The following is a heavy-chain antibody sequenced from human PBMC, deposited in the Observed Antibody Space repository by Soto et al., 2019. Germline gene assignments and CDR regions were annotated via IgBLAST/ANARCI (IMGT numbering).Heavy chain of an antibody. V-gene: IGHV4-31*03. CDR2: VYYSGST. J-gene: IGHJ4*02. CDR1: GGSISSGGYY. CDR3: ASRAFCSYGRDY. D-gene: IGHD4-17*01. Sequence: SETLSLTCTVSGGSISSGGYYWSWIRQHPGKGLEWIGYVYYSGSTYYNPSLKSRVTLSVDMSKNQFSLKLSSVTAADTAVHYWASRAFCSYGRDYWGQGTLLTVFS.